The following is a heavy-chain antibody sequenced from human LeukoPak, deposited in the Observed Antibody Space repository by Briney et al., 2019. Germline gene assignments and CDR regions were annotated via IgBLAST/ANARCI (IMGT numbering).Heavy chain of an antibody. CDR1: GGSISTYY. CDR2: IYHSGST. J-gene: IGHJ4*02. CDR3: ARDGYSGSDAL. D-gene: IGHD5-12*01. Sequence: KPSGTLSLTCAVSGGSISTYYWTWIRQPPGKGLEWIGYIYHSGSTNYNPSLKSRVTISVDTSQNQCSLKLSSVTAADTAVYYCARDGYSGSDALWGQGTLVTVSS. V-gene: IGHV4-59*01.